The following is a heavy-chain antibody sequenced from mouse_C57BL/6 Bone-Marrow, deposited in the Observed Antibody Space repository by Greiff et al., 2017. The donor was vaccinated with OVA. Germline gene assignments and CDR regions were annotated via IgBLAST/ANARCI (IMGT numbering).Heavy chain of an antibody. Sequence: EVQLQQSGPVLVKPGASVKMSCKASGYTFTDYYMNWVKQSHGKSLEWIGVINPYNGGTSSNQKFKGKATLTVDKSSSTAYMELNSLTSEDSAVYYCAGDYGSSPYFDYWGQGTTLTVSS. CDR2: INPYNGGT. J-gene: IGHJ2*01. CDR3: AGDYGSSPYFDY. CDR1: GYTFTDYY. D-gene: IGHD1-1*01. V-gene: IGHV1-19*01.